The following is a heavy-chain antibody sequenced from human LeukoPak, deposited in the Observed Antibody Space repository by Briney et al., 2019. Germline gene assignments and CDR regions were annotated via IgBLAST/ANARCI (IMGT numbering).Heavy chain of an antibody. CDR3: ARGYCSGGSCYLFDL. J-gene: IGHJ2*01. Sequence: ASVKVSCKASGYTFTSYGISWVRQAPGQGLEWMGWISAYNGNTNYAQKLQGRVTMTTDTSTSTAYMELRSLRSDDTAVYYCARGYCSGGSCYLFDLRGRGTLVTVSS. CDR1: GYTFTSYG. CDR2: ISAYNGNT. V-gene: IGHV1-18*04. D-gene: IGHD2-15*01.